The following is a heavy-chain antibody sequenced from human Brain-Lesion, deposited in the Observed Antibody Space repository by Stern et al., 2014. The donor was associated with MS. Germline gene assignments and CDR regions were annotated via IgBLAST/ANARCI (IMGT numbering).Heavy chain of an antibody. Sequence: VQLVESGAEVKKPGASVKVSCKTSGYIFTGYYIHWVRQAPGQGLEWMAWINPNPGGPKYAQKFQGRVTRSRDTSISTAYVELSSLTSDDTAVYYCARDQRGITIFGVVTDYYYLGMDVWGQGTTVTVSS. D-gene: IGHD3-3*01. CDR2: INPNPGGP. V-gene: IGHV1-2*02. CDR3: ARDQRGITIFGVVTDYYYLGMDV. J-gene: IGHJ6*02. CDR1: GYIFTGYY.